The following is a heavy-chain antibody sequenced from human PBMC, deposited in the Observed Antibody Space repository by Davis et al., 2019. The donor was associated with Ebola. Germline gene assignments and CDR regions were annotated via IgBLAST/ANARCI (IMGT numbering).Heavy chain of an antibody. J-gene: IGHJ3*02. CDR3: AKGDWNDVMWGAFDI. D-gene: IGHD1-1*01. CDR2: IRYDGSNK. CDR1: PFSFSSYG. Sequence: GGSLRLSCAASPFSFSSYGMHWVRQAPGKGLEWVAFIRYDGSNKYYADSVKGRFTISRDNSKNTLYLQMNSLRAEDTAVYSCAKGDWNDVMWGAFDIWGKGT. V-gene: IGHV3-30*02.